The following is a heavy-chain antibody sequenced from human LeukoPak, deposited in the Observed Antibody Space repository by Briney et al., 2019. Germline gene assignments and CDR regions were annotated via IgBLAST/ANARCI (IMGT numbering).Heavy chain of an antibody. CDR3: TKVVYYYGPVGYFDY. V-gene: IGHV3-23*01. CDR2: ISGSGGST. Sequence: PGGSLRLSCAASGFTFSSYAMSWVRQAPGKGLEWVSAISGSGGSTYYADSVKGRFTISRDNSKNTLYLQMNSLRAEDTAVYYCTKVVYYYGPVGYFDYWGQGTLVTVSS. D-gene: IGHD3-10*01. J-gene: IGHJ4*02. CDR1: GFTFSSYA.